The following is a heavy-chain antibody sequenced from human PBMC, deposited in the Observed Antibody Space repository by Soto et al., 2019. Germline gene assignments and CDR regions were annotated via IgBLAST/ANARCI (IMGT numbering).Heavy chain of an antibody. J-gene: IGHJ4*02. CDR2: TYYRSKWYN. V-gene: IGHV6-1*01. CDR3: ARDKYCNGSRCYGQFDS. D-gene: IGHD2-2*01. CDR1: GDSVSRNSSA. Sequence: SQTLSRTCAIPGDSVSRNSSAWNWNRQSPSRGLEWLGRTYYRSKWYNDYAVSVKSRITINPDASKNQFSLQLNSVTPEDTAVYYCARDKYCNGSRCYGQFDSWGRGTLVTVSS.